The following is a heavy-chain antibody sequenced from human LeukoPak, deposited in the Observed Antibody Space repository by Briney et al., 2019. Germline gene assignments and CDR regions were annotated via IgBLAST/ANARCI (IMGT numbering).Heavy chain of an antibody. D-gene: IGHD3-22*01. Sequence: SETLSLTCAVYGGSFGGYYWTWIRQSPGKGPEWTGEINHSGSTNYNPSLKSRVVMSVDTAKNQFSLRLNFVSAADTAVYFCARGGYFDSSGYPNPLDYWGQGTLVTVSS. V-gene: IGHV4-34*01. CDR3: ARGGYFDSSGYPNPLDY. CDR1: GGSFGGYY. J-gene: IGHJ4*02. CDR2: INHSGST.